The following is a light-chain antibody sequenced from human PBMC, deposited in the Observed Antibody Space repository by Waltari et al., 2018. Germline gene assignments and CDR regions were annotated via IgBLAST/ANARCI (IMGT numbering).Light chain of an antibody. CDR2: KAS. J-gene: IGKJ2*01. CDR1: RSIRTW. CDR3: QQYYTYPYT. Sequence: DIQMTQSPSTLSASLSDRLPLPCRASRSIRTWLAWYQQKLGKAPKLLIYKASTLEGGVPSRFSGSGSETEFTLTITSLQPDDFATYYCQQYYTYPYTFGQGTKLEIK. V-gene: IGKV1-5*03.